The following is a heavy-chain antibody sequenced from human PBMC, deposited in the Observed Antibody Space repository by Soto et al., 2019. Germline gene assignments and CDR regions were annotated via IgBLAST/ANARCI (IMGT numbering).Heavy chain of an antibody. V-gene: IGHV3-30*18. J-gene: IGHJ4*02. Sequence: QVQLVESGGGVVQPGRSVRLSCAASGFTFSNYGMHWVRQAPGKGLEWVAVISYDGSKKYYVDAVKGRFTISRDNSKNTVYIPMNCLKTEDTAGYCCAKDGENWGQGTLVTVSS. CDR1: GFTFSNYG. CDR2: ISYDGSKK. D-gene: IGHD3-10*01. CDR3: AKDGEN.